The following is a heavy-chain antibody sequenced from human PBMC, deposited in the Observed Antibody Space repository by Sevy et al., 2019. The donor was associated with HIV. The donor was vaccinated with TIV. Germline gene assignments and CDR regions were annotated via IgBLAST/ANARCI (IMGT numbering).Heavy chain of an antibody. CDR1: GFTFSSYG. J-gene: IGHJ1*01. CDR3: AKDLGGYGGREYFQH. V-gene: IGHV3-30*02. D-gene: IGHD2-15*01. Sequence: GGSLRLSCAASGFTFSSYGMHWVRQALGKGLEWVAFIRYDGSNKYYADSVKGRFTISRDNSKNTLYLQMNSLRAEDTAVYYCAKDLGGYGGREYFQHWGQGTLVTVSS. CDR2: IRYDGSNK.